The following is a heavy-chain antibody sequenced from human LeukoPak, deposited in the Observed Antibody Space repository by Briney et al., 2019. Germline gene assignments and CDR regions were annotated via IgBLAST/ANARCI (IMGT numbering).Heavy chain of an antibody. Sequence: QTAGSLRLSCAASGFTFSSYGMHWVRQAPGKGLEWVAVISYDGSNKYYADSVKGRFTISRDNSKNTLYLQMNSLRAEDTAVYYCAKDGDYYDSSGYYHFWGQGTLVTVSS. CDR1: GFTFSSYG. V-gene: IGHV3-30*18. CDR3: AKDGDYYDSSGYYHF. CDR2: ISYDGSNK. J-gene: IGHJ4*02. D-gene: IGHD3-22*01.